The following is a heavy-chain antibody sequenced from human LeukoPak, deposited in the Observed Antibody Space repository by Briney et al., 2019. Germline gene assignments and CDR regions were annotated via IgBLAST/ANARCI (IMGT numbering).Heavy chain of an antibody. V-gene: IGHV4-39*07. CDR3: ARDRTDDFWSGYHFDY. J-gene: IGHJ4*02. CDR2: IYYSGST. Sequence: SETLSLTCTVSGGSISSSSYYWGWIRQPPGKGLEWIGSIYYSGSTYYNPSLKSRVTISVDTSKSQFSLKLSSVTAADTAVYYCARDRTDDFWSGYHFDYWGQGTLVTVSS. D-gene: IGHD3-3*01. CDR1: GGSISSSSYY.